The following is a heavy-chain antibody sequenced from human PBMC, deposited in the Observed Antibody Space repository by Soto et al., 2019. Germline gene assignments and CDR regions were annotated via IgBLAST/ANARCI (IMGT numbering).Heavy chain of an antibody. Sequence: EVQLLESGGGLVQPGGSLRLSCAASGFTFSSYAMSWVRQAPGKGLEWVSGISGSGGTTYYADSVKGRFTISRDSSKNSLYLQMNSLRAEDTALYYCAKDMIRDYGDSLIDVGMDVWGQGTTVTVSS. V-gene: IGHV3-23*01. D-gene: IGHD4-17*01. CDR2: ISGSGGTT. CDR3: AKDMIRDYGDSLIDVGMDV. CDR1: GFTFSSYA. J-gene: IGHJ6*02.